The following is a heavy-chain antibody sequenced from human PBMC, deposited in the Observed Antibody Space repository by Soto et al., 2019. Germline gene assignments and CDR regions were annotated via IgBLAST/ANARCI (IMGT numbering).Heavy chain of an antibody. CDR2: ITDSGGST. V-gene: IGHV3-23*01. Sequence: VQLLESGGGLVEPGGSLRLSCAASGFSFSSYAMNWVRQAPGKGLEWVSVITDSGGSTYYADSVKGRFTISRDNSKNTRYVQMNSLRAEDTAVYYCAKAISGYNAPLDHWGQGTRVTVSS. J-gene: IGHJ4*02. CDR3: AKAISGYNAPLDH. D-gene: IGHD1-20*01. CDR1: GFSFSSYA.